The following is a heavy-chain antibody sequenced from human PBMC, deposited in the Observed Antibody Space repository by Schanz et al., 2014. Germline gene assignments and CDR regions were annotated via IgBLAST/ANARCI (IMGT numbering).Heavy chain of an antibody. CDR1: GFTFSSHW. Sequence: EVQLVQSGGGLVQPGGSLRLSCAASGFTFSSHWMHWVRQDPGKGLVWVARINSVGSNTDYADSVTGRFTISRDNSKNTLYLQMNSLRPEDTAVYYCAKYRGYYRVSGSYRELECWGQGTLVTVSS. D-gene: IGHD3-10*01. J-gene: IGHJ4*02. V-gene: IGHV3-74*01. CDR2: INSVGSNT. CDR3: AKYRGYYRVSGSYRELEC.